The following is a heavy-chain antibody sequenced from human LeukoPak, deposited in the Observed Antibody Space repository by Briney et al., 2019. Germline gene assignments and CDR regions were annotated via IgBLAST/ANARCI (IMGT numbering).Heavy chain of an antibody. CDR1: GGSISSYY. CDR3: ARALYGSGSYYNDY. V-gene: IGHV4-34*01. CDR2: INHSGST. J-gene: IGHJ4*02. Sequence: SETLSLTCTVSGGSISSYYWSWIRQPPGKGLEWIGEINHSGSTNYNPSLKSRVTISVDTSKNQFSLKLSSVTAADTAVYYCARALYGSGSYYNDYWGQGTLVTVSS. D-gene: IGHD3-10*01.